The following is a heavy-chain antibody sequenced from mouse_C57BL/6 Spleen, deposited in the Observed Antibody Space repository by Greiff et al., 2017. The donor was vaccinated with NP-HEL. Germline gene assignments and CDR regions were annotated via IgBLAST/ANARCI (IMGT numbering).Heavy chain of an antibody. CDR2: ISSGGSYT. CDR1: GFTFSSYG. J-gene: IGHJ2*01. CDR3: ARREGSGYLDY. Sequence: EVQGVESGGDLVKPGGSLKLSCAASGFTFSSYGMSWVRQTPDKRLEWVATISSGGSYTYYPDSVKGRFTISRDNAKNTLYLQMSSLKSEDTAMYYCARREGSGYLDYWGQGTTLTVSS. V-gene: IGHV5-6*01.